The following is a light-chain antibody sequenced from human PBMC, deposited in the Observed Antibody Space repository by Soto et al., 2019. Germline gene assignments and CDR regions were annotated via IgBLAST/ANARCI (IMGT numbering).Light chain of an antibody. V-gene: IGKV3-15*01. CDR2: DAS. CDR1: QSVTSN. Sequence: EIVMTQSPATLSVSPGERVTLSCRASQSVTSNLAWYQQKPGQAPRLLIYDASTRATGIPARFSGSGSGTEFTLTISSLQSEDSAVYYCQQYNNWPPSANTFGQGTKLEIK. CDR3: QQYNNWPPSANT. J-gene: IGKJ2*01.